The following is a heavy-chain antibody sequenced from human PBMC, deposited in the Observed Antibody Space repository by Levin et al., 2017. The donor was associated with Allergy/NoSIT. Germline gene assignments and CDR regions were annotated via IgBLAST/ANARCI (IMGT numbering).Heavy chain of an antibody. V-gene: IGHV3-43*01. CDR1: GFTFDDYT. Sequence: GGSLRLSCAASGFTFDDYTMHWVRQAPGKGLEWVSLISWDGGSTYYADSVKGRFTISRDNSKNSLYLQMNSLRTEDTALYYCAKDIASGSYLYWYFDRWGRGTLVTVSS. J-gene: IGHJ2*01. CDR2: ISWDGGST. CDR3: AKDIASGSYLYWYFDR. D-gene: IGHD1-26*01.